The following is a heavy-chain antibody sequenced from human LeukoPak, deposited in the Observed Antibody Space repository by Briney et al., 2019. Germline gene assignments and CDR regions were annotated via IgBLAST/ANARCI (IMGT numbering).Heavy chain of an antibody. D-gene: IGHD3-22*01. J-gene: IGHJ2*01. Sequence: PSETLSLTCTISGAFGGSISGYYWSWIRQPPGKGLEWIGYVYYSGSTNYNPSLKSRVTISIDTSKTQFSLKLNSVTAADTAVYYCARASNYDTSGYYFYWYFDLWGRGTLVTVSS. CDR1: GAFGGSISGYY. CDR2: VYYSGST. V-gene: IGHV4-59*01. CDR3: ARASNYDTSGYYFYWYFDL.